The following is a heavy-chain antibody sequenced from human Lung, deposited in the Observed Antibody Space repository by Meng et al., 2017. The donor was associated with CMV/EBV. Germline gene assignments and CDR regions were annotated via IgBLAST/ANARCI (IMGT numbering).Heavy chain of an antibody. CDR2: TYYRSKWYN. CDR3: ARVRAEKDGSKYYYYGMDV. Sequence: SXTXSLXCAISGDSVSSNSAAWNWIRQSPSRGLEWLGRTYYRSKWYNDYAVSVKSRITINPDTSKNQFSLQLNSVTPEDTAVYYCARVRAEKDGSKYYYYGMDVWXQGTXVTVSS. CDR1: GDSVSSNSAA. J-gene: IGHJ6*02. V-gene: IGHV6-1*01. D-gene: IGHD5-24*01.